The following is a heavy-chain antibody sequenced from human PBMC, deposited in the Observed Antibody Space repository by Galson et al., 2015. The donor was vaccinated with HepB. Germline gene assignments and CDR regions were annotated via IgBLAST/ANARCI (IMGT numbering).Heavy chain of an antibody. D-gene: IGHD3-16*01. J-gene: IGHJ4*02. Sequence: SLRLSCAASGFSFSHFAMSWVRQAPGKGLEWVAAISGGGDKTYYADSVKGRFTVSRDNSKNTLFLQMNRLRSDDTALYYCAKDKTFYDYVWGTLTCIFDYWGQGTLVTVSS. V-gene: IGHV3-23*01. CDR2: ISGGGDKT. CDR1: GFSFSHFA. CDR3: AKDKTFYDYVWGTLTCIFDY.